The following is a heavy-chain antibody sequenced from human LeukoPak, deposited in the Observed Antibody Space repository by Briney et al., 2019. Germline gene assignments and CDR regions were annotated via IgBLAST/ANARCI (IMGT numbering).Heavy chain of an antibody. D-gene: IGHD3-22*01. CDR3: ARGVYDSSGYYYGHFDS. CDR2: IYYSGST. V-gene: IGHV4-59*01. J-gene: IGHJ4*02. CDR1: GGSISGDS. Sequence: SETLSLTCTVSGGSISGDSWNWIRQPPGKGLEWIGYIYYSGSTNYNPSLKSRVTILVDASKNQFSLKLSSVTAADTALYYCARGVYDSSGYYYGHFDSWGQGTLVTVSS.